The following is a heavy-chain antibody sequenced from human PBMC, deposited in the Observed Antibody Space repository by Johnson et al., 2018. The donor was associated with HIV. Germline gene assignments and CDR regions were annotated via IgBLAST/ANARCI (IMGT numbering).Heavy chain of an antibody. CDR2: ISYDGSNK. Sequence: QMQLVESGGGVVQPGRSLRLSCAASGFTFSSYAMHWVRQAPGKGLEWVAVISYDGSNKYYADSVKGRFTISRDNSKNTLYLQMNSLRAEDTAVYHCARVLMRGAYYYDSSGFYIWGQGTMVTVSS. D-gene: IGHD3-22*01. V-gene: IGHV3-30*14. CDR1: GFTFSSYA. CDR3: ARVLMRGAYYYDSSGFYI. J-gene: IGHJ3*02.